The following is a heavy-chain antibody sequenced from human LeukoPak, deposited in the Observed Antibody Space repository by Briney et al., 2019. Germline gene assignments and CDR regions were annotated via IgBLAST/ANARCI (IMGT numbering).Heavy chain of an antibody. V-gene: IGHV3-48*03. J-gene: IGHJ4*02. CDR2: ISSSGGTI. Sequence: PGGSLRLSCAASGFTFSSYEMNWVRQAPGKGLEWVSYISSSGGTIYYADSVKGRFTISRDNAKNSLYLQMNSLRAEDTAVYYCAGITYPFRYWGQGTLVTVSS. CDR3: AGITYPFRY. CDR1: GFTFSSYE. D-gene: IGHD3-10*01.